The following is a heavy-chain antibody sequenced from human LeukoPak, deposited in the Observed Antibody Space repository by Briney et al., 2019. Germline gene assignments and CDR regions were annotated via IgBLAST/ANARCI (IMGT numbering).Heavy chain of an antibody. D-gene: IGHD5-18*01. Sequence: GGSLRLSCAASGFTFSSYAMSWVRQAPGKGLEWVSAISGSGGSTYYADSVKGRFTISRDNSKNTLHLQMNSLRAEDTAVYYCAKDEPGGYSYGYPPFDYWGQGTLVTVSS. V-gene: IGHV3-23*01. CDR1: GFTFSSYA. J-gene: IGHJ4*02. CDR2: ISGSGGST. CDR3: AKDEPGGYSYGYPPFDY.